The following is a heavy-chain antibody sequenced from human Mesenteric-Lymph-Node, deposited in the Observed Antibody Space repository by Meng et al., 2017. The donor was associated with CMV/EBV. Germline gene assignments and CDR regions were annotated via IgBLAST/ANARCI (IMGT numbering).Heavy chain of an antibody. Sequence: PETLSLTCTVSGGSTSSSSYYWGWLRQPPGKGLEWIGSIYYSGSTYYNPSLKSRVTISVDTSKNQFSLKLSSVTAADTAVYYCARAYSSPLDAFDIWGQGTMVTVSS. D-gene: IGHD6-13*01. J-gene: IGHJ3*02. CDR1: GGSTSSSSYY. CDR3: ARAYSSPLDAFDI. CDR2: IYYSGST. V-gene: IGHV4-39*07.